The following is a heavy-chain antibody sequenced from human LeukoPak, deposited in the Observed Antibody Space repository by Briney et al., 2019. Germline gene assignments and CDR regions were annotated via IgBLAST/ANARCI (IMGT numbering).Heavy chain of an antibody. J-gene: IGHJ4*02. V-gene: IGHV3-7*03. CDR1: GFILSDYW. CDR3: ARGPYSRDNFDY. CDR2: IKQDGSEE. D-gene: IGHD6-13*01. Sequence: GGSLRLPCAASGFILSDYWMSWVRQAPGKGLEWVADIKQDGSEEYYVDSVKGRFTISRDNAKNSLFLQMNSLRAEDTAVYYCARGPYSRDNFDYWGQGTLVTVSS.